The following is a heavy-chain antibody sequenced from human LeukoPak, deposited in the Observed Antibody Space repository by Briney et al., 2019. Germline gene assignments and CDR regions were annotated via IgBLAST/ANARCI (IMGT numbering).Heavy chain of an antibody. CDR2: FYYSGST. V-gene: IGHV4-59*01. Sequence: SETLSLTCTVSGGSISSYYWSWIRQPPGKGLEWIGYFYYSGSTNYNPSLKSRVTISVDTSKIQFSLKLSSVTAADTAVYYCASGSPQTGAFDIWGQGTMVTVSS. J-gene: IGHJ3*02. CDR3: ASGSPQTGAFDI. D-gene: IGHD1-26*01. CDR1: GGSISSYY.